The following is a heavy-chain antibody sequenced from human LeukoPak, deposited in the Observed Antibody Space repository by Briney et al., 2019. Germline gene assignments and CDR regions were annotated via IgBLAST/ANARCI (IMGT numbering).Heavy chain of an antibody. CDR1: GFTFSSYA. Sequence: GGSLRLSCSASGFTFSSYAMHWVHQAPGKGLEYVSAISSSGGTTYYVDSVKGRFTISRDNSKNTLYLQMSSLRPEDTAVYYCVKRWFGESLDYWGQGTLVTVSS. J-gene: IGHJ4*02. D-gene: IGHD3-10*01. V-gene: IGHV3-64D*06. CDR3: VKRWFGESLDY. CDR2: ISSSGGTT.